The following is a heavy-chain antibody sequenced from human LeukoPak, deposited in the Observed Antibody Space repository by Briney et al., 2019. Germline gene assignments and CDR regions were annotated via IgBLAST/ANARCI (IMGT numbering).Heavy chain of an antibody. D-gene: IGHD6-19*01. V-gene: IGHV1-18*01. J-gene: IGHJ5*02. CDR2: ISAYNGNT. CDR1: GYTFTSYG. Sequence: GASVTVSCKASGYTFTSYGISWVRQAPGQGLEWMGWISAYNGNTNYAQKLQGRVTMTTDTSTSTAYMELRNLRSDDTAVYYCARDQNSSGWYGIRWFDPWGQGTLVTVSS. CDR3: ARDQNSSGWYGIRWFDP.